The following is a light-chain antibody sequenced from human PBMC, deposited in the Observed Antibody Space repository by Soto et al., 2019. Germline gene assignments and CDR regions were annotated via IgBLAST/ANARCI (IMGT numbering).Light chain of an antibody. J-gene: IGKJ5*01. Sequence: QMTQSPSPLSASVGDRVTITCRASHDISTHLNWYQQMPGKAPKLLIYESSNVQTGVLSRFSGRGSGTEFVFTISSLQPEDIGTYYCQQYDNVGITFGQGTRL. CDR2: ESS. CDR1: HDISTH. V-gene: IGKV1-33*01. CDR3: QQYDNVGIT.